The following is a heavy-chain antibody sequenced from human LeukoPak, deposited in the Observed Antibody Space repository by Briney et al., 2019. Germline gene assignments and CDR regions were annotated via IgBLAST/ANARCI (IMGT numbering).Heavy chain of an antibody. CDR3: AREAVRGYDFPDS. CDR2: IKPDSGGT. Sequence: ASVKVSCKASGYTFTGHYIHWVRQAPGQGPEWMGWIKPDSGGTNYAPKFQGRVTMTRDKSITSAYMELSSLTSDDTAVYYCAREAVRGYDFPDSWGQGTLVTVSS. CDR1: GYTFTGHY. J-gene: IGHJ4*02. V-gene: IGHV1-2*02. D-gene: IGHD3-3*01.